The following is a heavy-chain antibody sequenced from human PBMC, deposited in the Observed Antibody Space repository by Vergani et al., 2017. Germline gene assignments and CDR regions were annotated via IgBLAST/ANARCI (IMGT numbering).Heavy chain of an antibody. V-gene: IGHV4-39*01. D-gene: IGHD6-13*01. J-gene: IGHJ4*02. CDR3: ASGIAAAGTRY. CDR1: GGSISSSSYY. Sequence: QLQLQESGPGLVKPSETLSLTCTVSGGSISSSSYYWGWIRQPPGKGLEWIGSIYYSGSTYYNPSLQSRVTIAVDTSKNQFSLKLSSVTAADTAVYYCASGIAAAGTRYWGQGTLVTVSS. CDR2: IYYSGST.